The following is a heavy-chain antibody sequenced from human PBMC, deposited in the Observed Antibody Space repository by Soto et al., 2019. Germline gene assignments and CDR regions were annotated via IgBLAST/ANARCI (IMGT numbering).Heavy chain of an antibody. CDR3: ARDYFDSSDYTTNSFDP. CDR1: GASITSGNYY. D-gene: IGHD3-22*01. Sequence: PSETLSLTCTVSGASITSGNYYWGWFRQPPGQGLEWVGYVYYTGTTTYNPSLKSRVTVSLDTSKNQFSLKLTSVTAADTALYYCARDYFDSSDYTTNSFDPWGQGALVTVSS. J-gene: IGHJ5*02. CDR2: VYYTGTT. V-gene: IGHV4-61*05.